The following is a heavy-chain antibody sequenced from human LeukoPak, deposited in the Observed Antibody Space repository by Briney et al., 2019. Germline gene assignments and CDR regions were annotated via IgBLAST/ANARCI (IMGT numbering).Heavy chain of an antibody. D-gene: IGHD6-13*01. V-gene: IGHV3-30*18. CDR3: AKAPRAGKGANYFDY. CDR2: ISYDGSNK. CDR1: GFTFSSYG. J-gene: IGHJ4*02. Sequence: PRGSLRLSCAASGFTFSSYGMHWGCQAPRKRLGWVAVISYDGSNKYYADSVKGRFTISRDNSKNTLYLQMNSLRAEDTAVYYCAKAPRAGKGANYFDYWGQGTLVTVSS.